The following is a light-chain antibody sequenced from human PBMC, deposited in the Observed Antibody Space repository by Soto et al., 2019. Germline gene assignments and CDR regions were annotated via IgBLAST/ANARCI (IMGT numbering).Light chain of an antibody. V-gene: IGLV2-14*01. Sequence: QSALTQPASVSGSPGQSITISCTGTSSDVGGYNYVSWYQVHPGKAPKLMIYEVTNRPSGVSNRFSGSKSGNTASLTISGLQAEEEAKYLCSSYVTDTTPYVFGAGTKVNV. J-gene: IGLJ1*01. CDR2: EVT. CDR3: SSYVTDTTPYV. CDR1: SSDVGGYNY.